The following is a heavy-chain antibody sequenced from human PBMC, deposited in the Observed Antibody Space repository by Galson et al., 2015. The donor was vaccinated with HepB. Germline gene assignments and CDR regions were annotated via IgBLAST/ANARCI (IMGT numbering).Heavy chain of an antibody. CDR3: ARRYSSSPYGMDV. CDR1: GFTFSSYD. V-gene: IGHV3-48*03. D-gene: IGHD6-13*01. J-gene: IGHJ6*02. Sequence: SLRLSCAASGFTFSSYDMNWVRQAPGKGLEWVSYISSSGSTRYYADSVKGRFTISRDNAKNSLYLQMNSLRAEDTAVYYCARRYSSSPYGMDVWGQGTTVTVSS. CDR2: ISSSGSTR.